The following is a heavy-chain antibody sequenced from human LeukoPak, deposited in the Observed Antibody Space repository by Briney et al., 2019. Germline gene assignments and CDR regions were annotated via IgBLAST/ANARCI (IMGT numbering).Heavy chain of an antibody. V-gene: IGHV4-30-4*08. D-gene: IGHD1-7*01. Sequence: SETLSLTCTVSGGSIGSGDYYWSWIRQPPGKGLEWIGYIYYSGSTYYNPSLKSRVTISVDTSKNQFSLKLSSVTAADTAVYYCARGGNWNYGVPHWFDPWGQGTLVTVSS. CDR2: IYYSGST. J-gene: IGHJ5*02. CDR3: ARGGNWNYGVPHWFDP. CDR1: GGSIGSGDYY.